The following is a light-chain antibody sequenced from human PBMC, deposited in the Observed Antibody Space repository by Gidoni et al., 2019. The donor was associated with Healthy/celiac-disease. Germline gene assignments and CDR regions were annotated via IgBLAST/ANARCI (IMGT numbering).Light chain of an antibody. J-gene: IGKJ4*01. CDR3: MQALQTPPT. Sequence: IVMTQSPLSLPVTPGEPASISCRSSQSLLHSNGYNYLDWYLQKPGQSPQLLIYLGSNRASGVPDRFSGSGSGTDVTLKISRVEAEDVGVYYCMQALQTPPTFGGGTKVEIK. V-gene: IGKV2-28*01. CDR2: LGS. CDR1: QSLLHSNGYNY.